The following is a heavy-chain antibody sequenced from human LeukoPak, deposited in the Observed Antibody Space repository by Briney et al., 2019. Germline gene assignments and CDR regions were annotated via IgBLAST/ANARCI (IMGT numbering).Heavy chain of an antibody. Sequence: SETLSRTCTGYGFTSSTFYWSWLGQAPGKEWEWCVEINHSETTNYNPSLRRGVTISVETSKNEFSLKLSSVTAADTAVYYSARGCLAVELNVWGQGTLVTVSS. J-gene: IGHJ4*02. CDR2: INHSETT. CDR3: ARGCLAVELNV. CDR1: GFTSSTFY. D-gene: IGHD2-8*01. V-gene: IGHV4-34*01.